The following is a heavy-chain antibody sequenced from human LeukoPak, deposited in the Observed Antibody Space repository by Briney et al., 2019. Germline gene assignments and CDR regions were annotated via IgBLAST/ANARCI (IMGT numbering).Heavy chain of an antibody. Sequence: SETLSLTCAVYGGSFSGYYWSWIRQHPGKGLEWIGYIYYSGSTYYNPSLKSRVTISVDTSKNQFSLKLSSVTAADTAVYYCAREPPSIHAFDIWGQGTMVTVSS. CDR1: GGSFSGYY. CDR2: IYYSGST. CDR3: AREPPSIHAFDI. V-gene: IGHV4-31*11. J-gene: IGHJ3*02. D-gene: IGHD6-6*01.